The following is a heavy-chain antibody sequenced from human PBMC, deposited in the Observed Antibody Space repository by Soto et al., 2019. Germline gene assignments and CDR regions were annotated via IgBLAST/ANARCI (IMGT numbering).Heavy chain of an antibody. CDR3: AKGTSLGLRNWFDP. J-gene: IGHJ5*02. D-gene: IGHD3-16*01. CDR1: GFTFDDYA. CDR2: ISWNSGSI. V-gene: IGHV3-9*01. Sequence: PGGSLRLSCAASGFTFDDYAMHWVRRAPGKGLEWVSGISWNSGSIGYADSVKGRFTISRDNAKNSLYLQMSSLRAEDTALYYCAKGTSLGLRNWFDPWGQGTLVTVSS.